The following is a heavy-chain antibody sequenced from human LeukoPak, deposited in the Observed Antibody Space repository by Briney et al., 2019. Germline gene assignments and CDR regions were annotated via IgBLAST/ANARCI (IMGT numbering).Heavy chain of an antibody. CDR1: GGSISGTDLY. D-gene: IGHD2-15*01. V-gene: IGHV4-39*01. CDR3: EKDSHLDV. CDR2: IHSSGNS. Sequence: SETLSLTCTVSGGSISGTDLYWGWIRRLPGKGLEWIGNIHSSGNSFCNPSLKSRVTISVDTSKNQFSLKLSSVTAADTAVYYCEKDSHLDVWGHGTTVTVSS. J-gene: IGHJ6*02.